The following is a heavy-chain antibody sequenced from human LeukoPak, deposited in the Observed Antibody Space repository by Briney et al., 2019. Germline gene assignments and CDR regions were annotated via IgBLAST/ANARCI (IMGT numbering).Heavy chain of an antibody. Sequence: GGSLRLSCAASGLTFSTYGMTWVRQAPGKGLEWVSAISGSGASTYYADSVKGRFTISRDNSKNTLYVQMNILRAEDTAVYYCAKDRGWFGGSLANFDYWGQGTLVTVSS. J-gene: IGHJ4*02. CDR3: AKDRGWFGGSLANFDY. D-gene: IGHD3-10*01. V-gene: IGHV3-23*01. CDR1: GLTFSTYG. CDR2: ISGSGAST.